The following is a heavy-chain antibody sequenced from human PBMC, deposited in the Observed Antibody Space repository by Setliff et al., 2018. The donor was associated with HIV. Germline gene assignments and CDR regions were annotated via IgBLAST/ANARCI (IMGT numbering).Heavy chain of an antibody. J-gene: IGHJ4*02. CDR1: GFTFSSHS. V-gene: IGHV3-21*01. D-gene: IGHD1-26*01. Sequence: PSETLSLSCAASGFTFSSHSMNWVRQAPGKGLEWVSYISSSSSYTHYADSVKGRFTISRDNVKNSLYLQMNSLRAEYTSVYYCARDRYSGSATDYWGQGTLVTVSS. CDR3: ARDRYSGSATDY. CDR2: ISSSSSYT.